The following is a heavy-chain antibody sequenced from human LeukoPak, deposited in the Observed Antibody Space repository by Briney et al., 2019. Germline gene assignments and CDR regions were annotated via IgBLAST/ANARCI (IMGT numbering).Heavy chain of an antibody. CDR3: ARWRSGGSDDYYYYGMDV. D-gene: IGHD2-15*01. Sequence: SETLSLTCAVYGGSFSGYYWSWIRQPPGKGLEWIGEINHSGSTNYSPSLKSRVTISVDTSKNQFSLKLSSVTAADTAVYYCARWRSGGSDDYYYYGMDVWGQGTTVTVSS. CDR1: GGSFSGYY. CDR2: INHSGST. J-gene: IGHJ6*02. V-gene: IGHV4-34*01.